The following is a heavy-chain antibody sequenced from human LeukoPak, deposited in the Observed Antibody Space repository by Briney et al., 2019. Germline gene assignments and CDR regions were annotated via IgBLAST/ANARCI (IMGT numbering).Heavy chain of an antibody. D-gene: IGHD4-11*01. V-gene: IGHV3-7*01. J-gene: IGHJ4*02. CDR3: ARDSNVGRY. CDR1: GFTFSSYW. Sequence: PGGSLRLSCAASGFTFSSYWVNWVRQAPGKGLEWVANIKQDGSDMYYVDSVKGRFTISRDNAKSSLYLQMDSLRVGNTGVYYCARDSNVGRYWGQGTLVTVSS. CDR2: IKQDGSDM.